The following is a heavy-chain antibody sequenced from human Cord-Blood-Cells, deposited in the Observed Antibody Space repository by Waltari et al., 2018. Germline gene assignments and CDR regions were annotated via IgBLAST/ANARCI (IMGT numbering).Heavy chain of an antibody. D-gene: IGHD2-2*01. CDR1: GGTFSSYA. Sequence: QVQLVQSGAEVKKPGSSVKVSCKASGGTFSSYAISWVRQAPGQGLEWLGGIIPIFGKANYAQKFQGRVTITADESTSTAYMELSSLRSEDTAVYYCARGRQYQLRNYYYYGMDVWGQGTTVTVSS. V-gene: IGHV1-69*01. CDR3: ARGRQYQLRNYYYYGMDV. CDR2: IIPIFGKA. J-gene: IGHJ6*02.